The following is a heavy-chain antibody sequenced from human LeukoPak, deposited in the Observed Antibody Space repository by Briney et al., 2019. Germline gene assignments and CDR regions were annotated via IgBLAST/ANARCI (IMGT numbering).Heavy chain of an antibody. CDR3: ARARYCSGGSCYGHYYYYYMDV. CDR1: GGSISSSSYY. J-gene: IGHJ6*03. Sequence: SETLSLTCTVSGGSISSSSYYWGWIRQPPGKGLEWIGSIYYSGSTNYNPSLKSRVTISVDTSKNQFSLKLSSVTAADMAVYYCARARYCSGGSCYGHYYYYYMDVWGKGTTVTVSS. V-gene: IGHV4-39*07. CDR2: IYYSGST. D-gene: IGHD2-15*01.